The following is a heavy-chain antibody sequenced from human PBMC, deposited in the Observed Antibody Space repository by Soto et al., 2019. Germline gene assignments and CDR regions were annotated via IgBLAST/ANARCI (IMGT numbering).Heavy chain of an antibody. D-gene: IGHD2-2*01. V-gene: IGHV1-69*01. Sequence: QVQLVQSGAEVKKPGSSVKVSCKASGGTFSSYAISWVRQAPGQGLEWMGGIIPIFGTANYAQKFQGRVTITADESTSTAYMELSRLRSEDTAVYYCARGEGDIVVVPAATHYYYYGMDVWGQGTTVTVSS. CDR1: GGTFSSYA. CDR3: ARGEGDIVVVPAATHYYYYGMDV. J-gene: IGHJ6*02. CDR2: IIPIFGTA.